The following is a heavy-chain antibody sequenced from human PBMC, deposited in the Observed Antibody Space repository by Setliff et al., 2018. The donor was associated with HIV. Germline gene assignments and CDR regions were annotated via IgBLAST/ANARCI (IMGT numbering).Heavy chain of an antibody. CDR2: INPNEIMA. Sequence: ASVKVSCKTSGYIFTSQHLHWVRQAPGQGLEWMGFINPNEIMAHYAQKFQDRVALTRDTSTGTVYMELRSLRPEDTAVYYCARVETTVRGATYAMDVWGQGTTVTVSS. J-gene: IGHJ6*02. V-gene: IGHV1-46*01. CDR1: GYIFTSQH. CDR3: ARVETTVRGATYAMDV. D-gene: IGHD3-10*01.